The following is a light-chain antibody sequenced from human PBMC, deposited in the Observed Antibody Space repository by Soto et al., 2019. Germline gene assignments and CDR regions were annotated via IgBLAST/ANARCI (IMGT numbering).Light chain of an antibody. Sequence: DIQMTQSPSSLSASVGDRVTITCQARQDISNYLNWYQQKPGKAPKLLIYDASNLETGVPSRFIGSGPGTDFTFTISSLQPEDIATHYCQQYDNLPRTFGHGTKVEIK. V-gene: IGKV1-33*01. CDR1: QDISNY. CDR3: QQYDNLPRT. J-gene: IGKJ1*01. CDR2: DAS.